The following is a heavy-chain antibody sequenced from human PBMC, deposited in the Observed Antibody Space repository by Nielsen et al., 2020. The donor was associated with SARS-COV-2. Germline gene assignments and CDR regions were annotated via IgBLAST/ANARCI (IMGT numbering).Heavy chain of an antibody. CDR3: ARQDSSGWFKYYYYMDV. CDR2: IRSRLNSYAT. J-gene: IGHJ6*03. V-gene: IGHV3-73*01. Sequence: GESLKISCAASGFTFSGPAMHWVRQASGKGLEWVGRIRSRLNSYATAYAASVKGRFTISRDDSSNTAYLQMNSLKTGDTAVYYCARQDSSGWFKYYYYMDVWGKGTTVTVSS. CDR1: GFTFSGPA. D-gene: IGHD6-19*01.